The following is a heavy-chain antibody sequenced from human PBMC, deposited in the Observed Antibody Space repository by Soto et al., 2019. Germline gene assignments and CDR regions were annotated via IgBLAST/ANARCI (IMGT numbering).Heavy chain of an antibody. CDR2: ISFDGRSN. J-gene: IGHJ6*02. CDR1: GFTFSNFD. V-gene: IGHV3-30*18. D-gene: IGHD3-10*01. Sequence: QVQLVESGGSVVQPGRSLRLSCAASGFTFSNFDMYWVRQAPGKGLEWVAIISFDGRSNYYADSVKDRFTISRDDSKNTLFRQMNSLSAEDTAVYYCAKGSGVDTNTWSPMYCYSVMDVWGQGTTVTVSS. CDR3: AKGSGVDTNTWSPMYCYSVMDV.